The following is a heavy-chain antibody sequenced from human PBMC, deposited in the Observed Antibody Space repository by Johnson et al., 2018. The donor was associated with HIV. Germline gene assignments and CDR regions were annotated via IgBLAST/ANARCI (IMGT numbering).Heavy chain of an antibody. CDR3: TTPGGTRGVFAFDI. Sequence: QMLLVVSGGGVMQPGKSLRLSCEASGFTFRSYAMHWVRQAPGKGLEWVAVITYDGRNKYYADSVKGRFIIFRDNSKNLTNLQMNGLSDEDTAVYYCTTPGGTRGVFAFDIWGQGTMVTVSS. D-gene: IGHD4-23*01. CDR1: GFTFRSYA. J-gene: IGHJ3*02. CDR2: ITYDGRNK. V-gene: IGHV3-30*04.